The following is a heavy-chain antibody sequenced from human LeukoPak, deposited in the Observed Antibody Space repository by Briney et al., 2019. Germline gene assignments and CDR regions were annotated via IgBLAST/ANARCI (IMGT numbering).Heavy chain of an antibody. V-gene: IGHV4-38-2*02. CDR1: GYSISSGYY. CDR3: AREQDSSSWYDYFDY. D-gene: IGHD6-13*01. J-gene: IGHJ4*02. CDR2: IYHSGST. Sequence: PAETLSLTCTVSGYSISSGYYWGWIRQPPGKGLEWIGSIYHSGSTYYNPSLKSRVTISVDTSKNQFSLKLSSVTAADTAVYYCAREQDSSSWYDYFDYWGQGTLVTVSS.